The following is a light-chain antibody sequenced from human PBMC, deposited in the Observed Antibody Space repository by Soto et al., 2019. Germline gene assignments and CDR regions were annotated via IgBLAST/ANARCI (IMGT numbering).Light chain of an antibody. CDR1: SSDVGGYNY. V-gene: IGLV2-8*01. CDR2: EVR. Sequence: QSALTQPPSASGSPGQSVTISCTGTSSDVGGYNYVSWYQQHPGKAPKLMIYEVRERPSGVPDRFSGSKSGNTASLTVSGLQAEDEADYYCSSYAGSNNFVFGTGTKVT. CDR3: SSYAGSNNFV. J-gene: IGLJ1*01.